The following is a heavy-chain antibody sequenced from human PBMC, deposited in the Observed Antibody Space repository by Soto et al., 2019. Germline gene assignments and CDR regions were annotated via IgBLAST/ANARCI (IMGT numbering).Heavy chain of an antibody. CDR1: GYTFTSYY. CDR2: INPSGGST. CDR3: ARNQSPKGDFWSGYYLFLSY. D-gene: IGHD3-3*01. Sequence: ASVKVSCKASGYTFTSYYMHWVRQAPGQGLEWMGIINPSGGSTSYAQKFQGRVTMTRDTSTSTVYMELSSLRSEDTAVYYCARNQSPKGDFWSGYYLFLSYWGQGTLVTVSS. V-gene: IGHV1-46*01. J-gene: IGHJ4*02.